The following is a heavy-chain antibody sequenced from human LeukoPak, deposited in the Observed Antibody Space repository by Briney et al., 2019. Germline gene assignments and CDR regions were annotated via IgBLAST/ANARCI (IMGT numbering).Heavy chain of an antibody. D-gene: IGHD6-19*01. V-gene: IGHV3-23*01. J-gene: IGHJ4*02. CDR3: AKTRSGWCPFDY. Sequence: GGSLRLSCAASGFIFSSYAWTWVRQAPGKGLEWVSTISGSGGSTYYADSVKGRFTISRDNSKNTLYLQMYSLRAEDTAVYYCAKTRSGWCPFDYWGQGTLVTVSS. CDR2: ISGSGGST. CDR1: GFIFSSYA.